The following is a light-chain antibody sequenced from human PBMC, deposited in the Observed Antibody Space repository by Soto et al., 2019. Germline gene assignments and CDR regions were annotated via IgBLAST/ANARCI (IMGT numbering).Light chain of an antibody. CDR3: QQYNSYST. CDR1: QSINSW. Sequence: DIQMTQSPSTLSASVGDRVTITCRASQSINSWLAWYQQKPGKAPKVLIYTTSHLPSGVSSRFSGSGSGTEFTLTISSLQPDDFATYYCQQYNSYSTFGQGTKVDIK. V-gene: IGKV1-5*03. J-gene: IGKJ1*01. CDR2: TTS.